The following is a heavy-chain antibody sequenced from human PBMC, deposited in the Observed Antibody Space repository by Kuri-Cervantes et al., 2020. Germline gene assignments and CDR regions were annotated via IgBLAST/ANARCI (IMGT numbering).Heavy chain of an antibody. CDR2: ISYDGSNK. D-gene: IGHD6-13*01. CDR3: AKERGYSSSWVDEYFQH. CDR1: GFTFSSYG. Sequence: LSLTCAASGFTFSSYGMHWVRQAPGKGLEWVAVISYDGSNKYYADSVKGRFTISRDNSKNTLYLQMNSLRAEDTAVYYCAKERGYSSSWVDEYFQHWGQGTLVTVSS. V-gene: IGHV3-30*18. J-gene: IGHJ1*01.